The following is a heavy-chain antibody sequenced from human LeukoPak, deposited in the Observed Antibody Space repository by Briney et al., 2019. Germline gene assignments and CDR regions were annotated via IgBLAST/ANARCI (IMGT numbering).Heavy chain of an antibody. CDR1: GFTFSSYT. Sequence: GGSLRLSCAASGFTFSSYTMSWVRRAPGKGLEWVSAISGSGVITYYADSVKGRFTISRDNSKNTLYLQMNSLRAEDTAVYFCARHSYFDYWGQGTLVTVSS. CDR2: ISGSGVIT. CDR3: ARHSYFDY. V-gene: IGHV3-23*01. J-gene: IGHJ4*02.